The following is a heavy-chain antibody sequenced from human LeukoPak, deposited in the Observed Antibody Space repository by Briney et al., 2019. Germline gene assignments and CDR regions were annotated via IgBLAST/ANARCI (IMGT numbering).Heavy chain of an antibody. CDR2: IYSGGST. V-gene: IGHV3-66*01. J-gene: IGHJ6*03. CDR3: ARDTDPNYHYSFKHF. Sequence: GGSLRLSCAASGFTVSSNYMSWVRQAPGKGLEWVSVIYSGGSTYYADSVKGRFTISRDNSKNTLYLQMNSLRPEDTAVYDCARDTDPNYHYSFKHFGDKSPTVTAS. CDR1: GFTVSSNY.